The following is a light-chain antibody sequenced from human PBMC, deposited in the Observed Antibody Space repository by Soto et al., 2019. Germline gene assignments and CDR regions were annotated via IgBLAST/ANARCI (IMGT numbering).Light chain of an antibody. V-gene: IGKV1-8*01. CDR3: QQYYSYPT. CDR1: QGISSY. CDR2: AAS. J-gene: IGKJ1*01. Sequence: IQMTQSTSSLSASVGGRVTITCRASQGISSYLAWYQQKPGKAPKLLIYAASTLQSGVPSRFSGSGSGTDFTLTISCLQSEDFATYYCQQYYSYPTFGQGTKVDI.